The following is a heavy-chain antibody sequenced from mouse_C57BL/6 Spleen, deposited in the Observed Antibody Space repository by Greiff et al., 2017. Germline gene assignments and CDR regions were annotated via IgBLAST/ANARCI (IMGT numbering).Heavy chain of an antibody. J-gene: IGHJ2*01. Sequence: QVQLQQSGAELVKPGASVKISCKASGYAFSSYWMNWVKQRPGKGLEWIGQIYPGDGDTNYNGKFKGKATLTADKSSSTAYMQLSSLTSEDSAVYFCAREDGSSSYYFDYWGQGTTLTVSS. CDR1: GYAFSSYW. CDR3: AREDGSSSYYFDY. D-gene: IGHD1-1*01. CDR2: IYPGDGDT. V-gene: IGHV1-80*01.